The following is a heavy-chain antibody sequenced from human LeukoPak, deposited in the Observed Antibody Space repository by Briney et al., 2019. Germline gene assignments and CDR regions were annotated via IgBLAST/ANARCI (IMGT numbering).Heavy chain of an antibody. V-gene: IGHV3-53*01. D-gene: IGHD1-26*01. J-gene: IGHJ3*02. CDR1: GLTGRSED. CDR2: IYSGGST. Sequence: GLTGRSEDMGGRRQIPGKGLEWVSVIYSGGSTYYADSVKGRFTISRDDSKNTLYLQMNSLRAEDTAVYYCEKSGSYFAFDIWGQGTMVTVSS. CDR3: EKSGSYFAFDI.